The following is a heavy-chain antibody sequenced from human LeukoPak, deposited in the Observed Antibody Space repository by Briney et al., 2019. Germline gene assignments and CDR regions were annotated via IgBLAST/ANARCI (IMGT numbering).Heavy chain of an antibody. V-gene: IGHV3-23*01. CDR2: ITGNGGTT. J-gene: IGHJ4*02. CDR1: GFTFSNYA. Sequence: GGSLRLSCAASGFTFSNYAMSWVRQAPGKGLEWVSGITGNGGTTWYADSVKGHFTISRDNARNSLYLQMNSLRAEDTAVYYCASGRQLGYWGQGTLVTVSS. CDR3: ASGRQLGY. D-gene: IGHD6-13*01.